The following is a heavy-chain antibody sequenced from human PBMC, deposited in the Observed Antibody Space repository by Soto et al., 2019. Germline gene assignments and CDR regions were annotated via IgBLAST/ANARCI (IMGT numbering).Heavy chain of an antibody. CDR1: GFIFSDYG. J-gene: IGHJ2*01. Sequence: QVQLVESGGGVVQPGRSLRLSCAASGFIFSDYGMHWVRQAPGKGLEWMTVISYDENNRYYADSVKGRFTISRDNSRNTLYLQMNSLRAEDTAVYYCARDRGGLARYIDFWGRGTLVTVSS. V-gene: IGHV3-30*03. CDR3: ARDRGGLARYIDF. D-gene: IGHD3-10*01. CDR2: ISYDENNR.